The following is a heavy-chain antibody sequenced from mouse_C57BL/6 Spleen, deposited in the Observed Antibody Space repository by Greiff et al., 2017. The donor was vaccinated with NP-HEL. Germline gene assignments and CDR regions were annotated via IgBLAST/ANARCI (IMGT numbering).Heavy chain of an antibody. D-gene: IGHD2-1*01. CDR1: GYTFTSYW. CDR2: INPSNGGT. V-gene: IGHV1-53*01. CDR3: ATVYYGNYDAMDY. J-gene: IGHJ4*01. Sequence: VQLVESGTELVKPGASVKLSCKASGYTFTSYWMHWVKQRPGQGLEWIGNINPSNGGTNYNEKFKSKATLTVDKSSSTAYMQLSSLTSEDSAVYYCATVYYGNYDAMDYWGQGTSVTVSS.